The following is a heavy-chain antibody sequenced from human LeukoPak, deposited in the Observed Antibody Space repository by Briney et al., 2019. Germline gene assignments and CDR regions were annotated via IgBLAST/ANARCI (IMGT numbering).Heavy chain of an antibody. CDR1: GFTVSSDY. CDR2: IYSGGST. D-gene: IGHD6-19*01. J-gene: IGHJ4*02. V-gene: IGHV3-66*01. Sequence: GGSLRLSCAASGFTVSSDYMSWVRQAPGKGLEWVSVIYSGGSTYYADSVKGRFTISRDNSKNTLYLQMNSLRAEDTAVYYCARGAPVYSSGWYYFDYWGQGTLVTVSS. CDR3: ARGAPVYSSGWYYFDY.